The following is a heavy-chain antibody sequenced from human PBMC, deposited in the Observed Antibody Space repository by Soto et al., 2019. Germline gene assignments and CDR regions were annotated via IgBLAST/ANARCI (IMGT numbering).Heavy chain of an antibody. V-gene: IGHV3-30*18. CDR1: GFTFNAYG. Sequence: QVQLVESGGGVAQPGRSLRLSCAASGFTFNAYGIHWVRQAPGKGLEWVAVISYDGSNTYYADSVKGRFTISRDNSKNTHYLQMNSLSTEDTAVYYCAKPGYSYSYFDYWGQGTLVTVSS. CDR3: AKPGYSYSYFDY. J-gene: IGHJ4*02. CDR2: ISYDGSNT. D-gene: IGHD5-18*01.